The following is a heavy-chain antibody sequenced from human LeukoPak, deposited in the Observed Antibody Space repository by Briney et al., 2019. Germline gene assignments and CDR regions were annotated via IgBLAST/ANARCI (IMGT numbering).Heavy chain of an antibody. CDR2: INPNSGGT. D-gene: IGHD2-2*01. V-gene: IGHV1-2*02. CDR1: GYTFAGYY. J-gene: IGHJ4*02. CDR3: ARGYCSSTSCYSPVDY. Sequence: ASVKVSCKASGYTFAGYYMHWVRQAPGQGLEWMGWINPNSGGTNYAQKFQGRVTMTRDTSISTAYMELSRLRSDDTAVYYCARGYCSSTSCYSPVDYWGQGTLVTVAS.